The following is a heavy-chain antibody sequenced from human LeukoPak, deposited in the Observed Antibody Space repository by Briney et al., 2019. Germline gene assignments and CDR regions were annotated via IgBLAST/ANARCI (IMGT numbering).Heavy chain of an antibody. J-gene: IGHJ2*01. V-gene: IGHV4-61*08. D-gene: IGHD2-15*01. CDR2: IYYSGST. CDR3: AREGWDL. CDR1: GASLNSGGYY. Sequence: PSETLSLICTVSGASLNSGGYYWNWIRQPPGKEPEWIGYIYYSGSTNYNRSLKSRVTISVDTSKNQFSLKLTSVTAADTAVYYCAREGWDLWGRGTLVTVSS.